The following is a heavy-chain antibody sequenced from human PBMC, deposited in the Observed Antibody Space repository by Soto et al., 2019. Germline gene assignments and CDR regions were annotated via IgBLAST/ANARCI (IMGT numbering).Heavy chain of an antibody. J-gene: IGHJ4*02. CDR3: ARVGYTYGSLDY. CDR2: ISSVSDYM. V-gene: IGHV3-21*01. D-gene: IGHD5-18*01. Sequence: GGSLRLSCAASGFTFSGYSMNWVRQAPGKGLEWVSSISSVSDYMYYADSVKGRFTISRDNAKNSLYLQLNSLRAEDTAVYYCARVGYTYGSLDYWGQGTLVTVSS. CDR1: GFTFSGYS.